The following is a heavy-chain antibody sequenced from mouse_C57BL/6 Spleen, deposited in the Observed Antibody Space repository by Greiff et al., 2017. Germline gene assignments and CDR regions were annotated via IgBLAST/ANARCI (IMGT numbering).Heavy chain of an antibody. J-gene: IGHJ2*01. V-gene: IGHV1-80*01. Sequence: QVQLQQSGAELVKPGASVKISCKASGYAFSSYWMNWVKQRPGKGLEWIGQIYPGDGDTNYNGKFKGKATLTADKSSSTAYMQLSSLTSEDSAVYFCARTDYDGSKGDYWGQGTTLTVSS. CDR3: ARTDYDGSKGDY. CDR1: GYAFSSYW. D-gene: IGHD1-1*01. CDR2: IYPGDGDT.